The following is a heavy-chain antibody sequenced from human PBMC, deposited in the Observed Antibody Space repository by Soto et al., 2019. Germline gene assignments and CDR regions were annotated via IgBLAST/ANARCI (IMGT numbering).Heavy chain of an antibody. V-gene: IGHV3-30*18. D-gene: IGHD6-13*01. CDR1: GFSFSNYG. J-gene: IGHJ6*02. CDR3: AKDLGYSSSWDHGYYYYGMDF. Sequence: PGGALRPSCAASGFSFSNYGMHLGRQAPGKGLEWVAVISYDGSNKYYADSVKGRFTISRDNSKNTLYLQMNSLRAEDTAVYCCAKDLGYSSSWDHGYYYYGMDFWGQGTTVTVSS. CDR2: ISYDGSNK.